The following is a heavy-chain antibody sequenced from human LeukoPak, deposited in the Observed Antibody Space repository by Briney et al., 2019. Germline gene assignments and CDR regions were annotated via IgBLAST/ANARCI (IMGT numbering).Heavy chain of an antibody. CDR2: IIPILGIA. D-gene: IGHD1-26*01. V-gene: IGHV1-69*04. CDR1: GGTFSSYA. J-gene: IGHJ4*02. CDR3: ARSGGGATDGSADY. Sequence: ASVKVSCKASGGTFSSYAISWVRQAPGQGLEWMGRIIPILGIANYAQKFQGRVTITPDKSTRAAYMELSSLRAEEPAGYFCARSGGGATDGSADYWGQGALVTVSS.